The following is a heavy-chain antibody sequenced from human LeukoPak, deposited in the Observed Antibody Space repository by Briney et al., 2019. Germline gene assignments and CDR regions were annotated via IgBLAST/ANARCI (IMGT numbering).Heavy chain of an antibody. D-gene: IGHD4-17*01. CDR3: ASLGTVTGYFDY. CDR1: GGSISSYY. CDR2: IYYSGST. V-gene: IGHV4-59*08. J-gene: IGHJ4*02. Sequence: SETLSLTCTVSGGSISSYYWSWIRQPPGKGLEWIGYIYYSGSTNYNPSLKSRVTISVDTSKNQFSLKLCSVTAADTAVYYCASLGTVTGYFDYWGQGTLVTVSS.